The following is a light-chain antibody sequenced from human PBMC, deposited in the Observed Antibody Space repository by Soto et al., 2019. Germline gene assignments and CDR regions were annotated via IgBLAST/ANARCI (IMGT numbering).Light chain of an antibody. J-gene: IGKJ1*01. V-gene: IGKV2-28*01. Sequence: DIVMTQSPLSLPVTPGEPASISCRSSQSLLHSNGYNYLDWYLQKPGQSPQVLIYLGSNRASGVPDRFSGSGSGTDFTLKISRVEAEDVGVYYCMQALQTPPSVGPGTKVDSK. CDR2: LGS. CDR3: MQALQTPPS. CDR1: QSLLHSNGYNY.